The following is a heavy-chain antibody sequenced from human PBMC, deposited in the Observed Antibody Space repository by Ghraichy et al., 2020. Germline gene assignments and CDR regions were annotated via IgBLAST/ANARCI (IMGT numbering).Heavy chain of an antibody. Sequence: SQTLSLTCTVSGGSISSNSYYWGWIRQPPGKGLEWIGSIYYSGSTYYNPSLKSRVTISVDTSKNQFSLKLSSVTAADTAVYYCARSRYDFWSGYYYSYFDLWGLGTLVTVSS. D-gene: IGHD3-3*01. CDR3: ARSRYDFWSGYYYSYFDL. J-gene: IGHJ2*01. CDR2: IYYSGST. CDR1: GGSISSNSYY. V-gene: IGHV4-39*01.